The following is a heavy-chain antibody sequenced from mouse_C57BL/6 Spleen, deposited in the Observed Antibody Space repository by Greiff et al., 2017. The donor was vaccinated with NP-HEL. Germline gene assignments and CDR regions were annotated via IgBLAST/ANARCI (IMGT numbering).Heavy chain of an antibody. CDR3: AISMGSLYDYEAWFAY. CDR1: GYSFTDYN. CDR2: INPNYGTT. D-gene: IGHD2-4*01. V-gene: IGHV1-39*01. Sequence: VQLQQSGPELVKPGASVKISCKASGYSFTDYNMNWVKQSNGKSLEWIGVINPNYGTTSYNQKFKGKATLTVDQSSSTAYMQLNSLTSEDSAVYYCAISMGSLYDYEAWFAYWGQGTLVTVSA. J-gene: IGHJ3*01.